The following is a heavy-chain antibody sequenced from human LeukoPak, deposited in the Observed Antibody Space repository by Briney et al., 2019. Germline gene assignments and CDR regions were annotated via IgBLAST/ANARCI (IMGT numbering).Heavy chain of an antibody. D-gene: IGHD3-10*01. CDR3: AKTYYYGSGSYYKFLDY. CDR2: ISSSGSST. V-gene: IGHV3-48*03. CDR1: GFTFSSYE. J-gene: IGHJ4*02. Sequence: PGGSLRLSCAASGFTFSSYEMNWVRQAPGKGLEWVSYISSSGSSTYYADSVKGRFTISRDNAKNSLYLQMNSLRAEDTAVYYCAKTYYYGSGSYYKFLDYWGQGTLVTVSS.